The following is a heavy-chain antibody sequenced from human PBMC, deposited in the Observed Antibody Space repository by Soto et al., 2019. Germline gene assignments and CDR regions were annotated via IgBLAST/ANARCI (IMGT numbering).Heavy chain of an antibody. D-gene: IGHD5-18*01. CDR2: IMPGSSHI. V-gene: IGHV3-48*02. J-gene: IGHJ6*02. CDR1: GFTFSIYS. Sequence: TGGSLRLSCAASGFTFSIYSMNWVRQAPGKGLEWVSYIMPGSSHIFYADSVKGRFTISRDNAKNSLYLQMNSLRDEDTAVYYCARDPLPDTAMVTVNGMEVWGQGTTVTVSS. CDR3: ARDPLPDTAMVTVNGMEV.